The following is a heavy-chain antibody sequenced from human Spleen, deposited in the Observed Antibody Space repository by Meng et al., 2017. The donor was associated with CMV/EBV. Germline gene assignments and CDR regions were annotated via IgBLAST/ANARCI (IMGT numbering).Heavy chain of an antibody. CDR2: INHSGST. D-gene: IGHD3-10*01. CDR3: ARARSYGSGSYYNY. J-gene: IGHJ4*02. V-gene: IGHV4-34*01. Sequence: QVQLQQLGAGLLKPSETLSLTCAVYGGSFSGYYWSWIRQPPGKGLEWIGEINHSGSTNYNPSLKSRVTISVDTSKNQFSLKLSSVTAADTAVYYCARARSYGSGSYYNYWGQGTLVTVSS. CDR1: GGSFSGYY.